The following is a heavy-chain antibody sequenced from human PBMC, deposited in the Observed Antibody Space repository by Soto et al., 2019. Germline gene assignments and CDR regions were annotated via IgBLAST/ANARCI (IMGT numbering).Heavy chain of an antibody. CDR3: ARGRNYYDSSGFGV. Sequence: SETLSLTCTVSGGSISTYYWSWIRQPPGKGLEWIGYIYYSGSTNYNPSLKSRVTISEDTSKNQFSLKLSSVTAADTAVYYCARGRNYYDSSGFGVWAQGTTVTVSS. CDR1: GGSISTYY. D-gene: IGHD3-22*01. CDR2: IYYSGST. J-gene: IGHJ6*02. V-gene: IGHV4-59*01.